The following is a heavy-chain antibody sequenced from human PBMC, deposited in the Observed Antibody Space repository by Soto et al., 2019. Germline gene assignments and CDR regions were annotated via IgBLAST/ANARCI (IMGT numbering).Heavy chain of an antibody. CDR2: ISGSGGST. J-gene: IGHJ6*02. CDR3: AKVKGGYDFGSGYSGMDV. CDR1: GFTFSSYA. Sequence: EVQLLESGGGLVQPGGSLRLSCAASGFTFSSYAMSWVRQAPGKGLEWVSAISGSGGSTYYADSVKGRFTISRDNSKNTLYLEINSLRAEDTAVYYCAKVKGGYDFGSGYSGMDVWGQGTTVTVSS. V-gene: IGHV3-23*01. D-gene: IGHD3-3*01.